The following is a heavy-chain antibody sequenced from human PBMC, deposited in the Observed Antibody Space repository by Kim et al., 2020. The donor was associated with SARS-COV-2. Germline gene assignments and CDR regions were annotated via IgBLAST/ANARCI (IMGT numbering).Heavy chain of an antibody. CDR3: ARDGGSSGWYWAYGHFDY. V-gene: IGHV3-21*01. Sequence: GGSLRLSCAASGFTFSSYSMNWVRQAPGKGLEWVSSISSSSSYIYYADSVKGRFTISRDNAKNSLYLQMNSLRAEDTAVYYCARDGGSSGWYWAYGHFDYWGQGTLVTVSS. CDR1: GFTFSSYS. D-gene: IGHD6-19*01. CDR2: ISSSSSYI. J-gene: IGHJ4*02.